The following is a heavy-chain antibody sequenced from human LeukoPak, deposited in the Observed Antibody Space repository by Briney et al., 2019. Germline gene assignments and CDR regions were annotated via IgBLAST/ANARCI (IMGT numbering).Heavy chain of an antibody. CDR1: GFTVSSNH. CDR3: AKDLYDSSGYYYVPTGFDY. Sequence: GGSLRLSCAASGFTVSSNHMSWVRQAPGKGLECVSVIANDGRTYYANSVKGRFTISRDISKNMVYLQMNSLRADDTAVYYCAKDLYDSSGYYYVPTGFDYWGQGTLVTVSS. D-gene: IGHD3-22*01. CDR2: IANDGRT. V-gene: IGHV3-53*01. J-gene: IGHJ4*02.